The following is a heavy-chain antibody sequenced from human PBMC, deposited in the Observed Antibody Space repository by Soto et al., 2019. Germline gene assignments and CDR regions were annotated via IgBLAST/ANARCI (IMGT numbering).Heavy chain of an antibody. V-gene: IGHV3-30*03. CDR1: GFTVSSSY. J-gene: IGHJ5*01. CDR2: ISYDGSNK. CDR3: ARGPHGYSYGDS. D-gene: IGHD5-18*01. Sequence: PGGSLRLSCAASGFTVSSSYMSWVRQAPGKGLEWVAVISYDGSNKNYADSVKGRFTISRDNSKNTLYLQMNSLRAEDTAVYYCARGPHGYSYGDSWGQGTLVTVSS.